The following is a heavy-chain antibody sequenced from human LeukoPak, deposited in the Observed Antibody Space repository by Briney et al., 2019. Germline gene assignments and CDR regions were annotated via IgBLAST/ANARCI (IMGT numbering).Heavy chain of an antibody. CDR3: AKEVLPAGGYYYVMDV. CDR1: GYTFTGYY. Sequence: ASVKVSCKASGYTFTGYYMHWVRQAPGQGLEWMGWINPNTGGTSYAQNFQCRVTMTRDTSITTAYMELSRLRSDDTAVYYCAKEVLPAGGYYYVMDVWGQGTTVTVSS. J-gene: IGHJ6*02. CDR2: INPNTGGT. V-gene: IGHV1-2*02. D-gene: IGHD2-2*01.